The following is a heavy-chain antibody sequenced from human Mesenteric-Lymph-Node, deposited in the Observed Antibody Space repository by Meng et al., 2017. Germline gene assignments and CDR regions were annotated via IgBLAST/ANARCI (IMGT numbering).Heavy chain of an antibody. D-gene: IGHD3-22*01. CDR3: ARVSDDYDRTGYYNFDY. CDR2: ISAYNGNT. V-gene: IGHV1-18*01. J-gene: IGHJ4*02. Sequence: QVRLVQSGAEVKKPGASTKVSGKASGYTFTNYGISWVRQAPGQGLEWMGWISAYNGNTNYAQKLQGRVTMTTDTSMSTAYMELRSLRSDDTAVYYCARVSDDYDRTGYYNFDYWGQGTLVTVSS. CDR1: GYTFTNYG.